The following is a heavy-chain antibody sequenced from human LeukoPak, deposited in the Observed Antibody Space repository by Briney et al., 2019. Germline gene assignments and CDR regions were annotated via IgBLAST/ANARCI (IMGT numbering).Heavy chain of an antibody. V-gene: IGHV4-31*03. D-gene: IGHD3-9*01. J-gene: IGHJ4*02. CDR3: ARAAHYDVLTGYSKPSPFDY. Sequence: SQTLSLTCNVSGGSISSGGYYWAWIRQHPGKGLEWIGYIYYSGSTYYNPSLKSRVIISIDTSKNQFSLKLNSVTAADTAVYYCARAAHYDVLTGYSKPSPFDYWGQGTLVTVSS. CDR1: GGSISSGGYY. CDR2: IYYSGST.